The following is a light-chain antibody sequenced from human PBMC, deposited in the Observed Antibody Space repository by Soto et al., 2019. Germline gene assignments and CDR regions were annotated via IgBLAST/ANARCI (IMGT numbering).Light chain of an antibody. CDR3: QQYNNWPPDRT. Sequence: EIVMTQSPATLSVSPGERATLSCRASQSVGSNLAWYQQKPGQAPRLLIYGASTRATGIPARISGRESGTEFSLHIGILQSEDFAIYFCQQYNNWPPDRTFGQGTKVEIK. V-gene: IGKV3-15*01. CDR1: QSVGSN. J-gene: IGKJ1*01. CDR2: GAS.